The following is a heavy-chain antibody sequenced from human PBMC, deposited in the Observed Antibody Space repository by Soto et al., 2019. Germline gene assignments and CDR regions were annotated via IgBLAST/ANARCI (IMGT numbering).Heavy chain of an antibody. CDR2: INMDGSST. CDR1: GFTFSGDW. CDR3: AKVPAYDYVWGTYYYFHY. Sequence: PGGSLRLSCAASGFTFSGDWMHWVRQGAGKGLVWVSRINMDGSSTNYADSVKGRFTISRDNAKNTMYLQMNSLRAEDTAVYYCAKVPAYDYVWGTYYYFHYWGLAALVSVSS. V-gene: IGHV3-74*01. D-gene: IGHD3-16*01. J-gene: IGHJ4*02.